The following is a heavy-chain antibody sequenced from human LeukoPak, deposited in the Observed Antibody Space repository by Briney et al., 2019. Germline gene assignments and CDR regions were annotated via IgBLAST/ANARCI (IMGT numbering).Heavy chain of an antibody. Sequence: PSETLSLTCTVSGGSISSSSYYWGWIRQPPGKGLEWIGSIYYSGSTYYNPSLKSRVTISVDTSKNQFSLKLSSVTAADTAVYYCARARQQLEPDAFDIWGQGTMVTVSS. CDR3: ARARQQLEPDAFDI. V-gene: IGHV4-39*07. CDR2: IYYSGST. D-gene: IGHD6-13*01. CDR1: GGSISSSSYY. J-gene: IGHJ3*02.